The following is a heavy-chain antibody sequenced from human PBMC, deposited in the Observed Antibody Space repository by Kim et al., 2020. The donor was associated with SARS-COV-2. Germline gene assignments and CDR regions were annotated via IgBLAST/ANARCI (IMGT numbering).Heavy chain of an antibody. CDR1: GFDFSSYW. CDR3: GNVD. J-gene: IGHJ4*02. Sequence: GGSLRLSCAGPGFDFSSYWVIWVRQAPGKGLEWVASIKKDGGDTYYEDSVRGRFTISRDNAKNSAYLEMNSLRVEDTAVYYCGNVDWGQGTLVTVSS. D-gene: IGHD3-16*01. V-gene: IGHV3-7*01. CDR2: IKKDGGDT.